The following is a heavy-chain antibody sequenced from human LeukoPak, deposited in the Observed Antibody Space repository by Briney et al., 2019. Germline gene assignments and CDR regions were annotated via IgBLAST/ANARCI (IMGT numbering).Heavy chain of an antibody. V-gene: IGHV4-39*01. J-gene: IGHJ6*02. CDR1: GGSIIRSDYY. CDR2: IYYSGST. D-gene: IGHD2-2*01. CDR3: AREVSSADYYHYYGMDV. Sequence: PSETLSLTCTVSGGSIIRSDYYWGWIRQPPGKGLEWIGSIYYSGSTYYNPSLKSRVTISVDTSKNQFSLQLNSVTAADTAIYYCAREVSSADYYHYYGMDVWAKGPRSPSP.